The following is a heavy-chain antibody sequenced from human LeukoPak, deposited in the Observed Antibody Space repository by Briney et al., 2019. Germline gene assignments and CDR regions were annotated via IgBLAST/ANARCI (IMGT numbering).Heavy chain of an antibody. CDR1: GGSIGSGSYY. V-gene: IGHV4-61*02. CDR3: ARTYICGGDCCSFDY. Sequence: PSETLSLTCTVSGGSIGSGSYYWSWIRQPAGKGLEWIGRIYTSGSTNYNPSLKSRVTISVDTSKNQFSLKLSSVTAADTAVYYCARTYICGGDCCSFDYWGQGTLVTVSS. J-gene: IGHJ4*02. D-gene: IGHD2-21*02. CDR2: IYTSGST.